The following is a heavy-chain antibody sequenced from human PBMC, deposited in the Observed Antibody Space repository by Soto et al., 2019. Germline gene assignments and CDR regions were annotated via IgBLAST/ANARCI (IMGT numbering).Heavy chain of an antibody. CDR1: GGTFSSYA. V-gene: IGHV1-69*01. D-gene: IGHD6-13*01. CDR3: ARDIAAAGSYYYYGMDV. J-gene: IGHJ6*02. Sequence: QVQLVQSGAEVKKPGSSVKVSCKASGGTFSSYAISWVRQAPGQGLEWMGGIIPIFGTANYAQKFQGRVTITADESTSTAYMELSSLRSDDTAVYYCARDIAAAGSYYYYGMDVWGQGTTVTVSS. CDR2: IIPIFGTA.